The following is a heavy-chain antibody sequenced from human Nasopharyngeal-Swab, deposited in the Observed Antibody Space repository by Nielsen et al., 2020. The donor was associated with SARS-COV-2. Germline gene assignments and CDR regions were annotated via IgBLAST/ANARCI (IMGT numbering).Heavy chain of an antibody. V-gene: IGHV1-46*01. CDR2: INPGGGSA. Sequence: WLRQARGQGLEWMGIINPGGGSARYSQNFQGRVTMARDTSTSTVYMELSSLRSEDTAVYYCARGGDPREVVAATDCFDPWGQGTLVTVSS. CDR3: ARGGDPREVVAATDCFDP. J-gene: IGHJ5*02. D-gene: IGHD2-15*01.